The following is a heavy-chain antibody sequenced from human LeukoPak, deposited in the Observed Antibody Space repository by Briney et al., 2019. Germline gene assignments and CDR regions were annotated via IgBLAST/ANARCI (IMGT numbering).Heavy chain of an antibody. D-gene: IGHD2-2*02. CDR2: IYYSGST. Sequence: PSETLSLTCTVSGGSISSGGYSWSWLRQHPGKGLEWIGYIYYSGSTYYNPSLKGRVTISVDTSKNQFSLKLSSVTAADTAVYYCATSKGYCSSTSCYSGFAFDIWGQGTMVTVSS. J-gene: IGHJ3*02. V-gene: IGHV4-31*03. CDR1: GGSISSGGYS. CDR3: ATSKGYCSSTSCYSGFAFDI.